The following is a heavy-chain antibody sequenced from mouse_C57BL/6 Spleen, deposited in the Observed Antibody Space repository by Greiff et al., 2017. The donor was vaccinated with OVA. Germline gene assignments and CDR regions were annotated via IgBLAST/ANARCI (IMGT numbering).Heavy chain of an antibody. Sequence: VQLQQSGPELVKPGASVKISCKASGYSFTGYYMNWVKQSPEKSLEWIGEINPSTGGTTYNQKFKAKATLTVDKSSSTAYMQLKSLTSEDSAVYYCARSYRINKAWFAYWGQGTLVTVSA. D-gene: IGHD1-1*01. J-gene: IGHJ3*01. V-gene: IGHV1-42*01. CDR1: GYSFTGYY. CDR3: ARSYRINKAWFAY. CDR2: INPSTGGT.